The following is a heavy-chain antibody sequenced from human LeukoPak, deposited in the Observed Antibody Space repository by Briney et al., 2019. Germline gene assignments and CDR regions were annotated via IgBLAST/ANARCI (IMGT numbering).Heavy chain of an antibody. Sequence: KVSCKASGYTFTSYWIGWVRQMPGKGLEWMGIIYPGDSDTRYSPSFQGQVTISADKSISTAYLQWSSLKASGTAMYYCARQRPESYGYNYLGAFDIWGQGTMVTVSS. J-gene: IGHJ3*02. V-gene: IGHV5-51*01. CDR3: ARQRPESYGYNYLGAFDI. D-gene: IGHD5-24*01. CDR2: IYPGDSDT. CDR1: GYTFTSYW.